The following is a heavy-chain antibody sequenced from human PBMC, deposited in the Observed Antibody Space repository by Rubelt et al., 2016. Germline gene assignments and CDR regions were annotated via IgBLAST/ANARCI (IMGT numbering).Heavy chain of an antibody. CDR2: ISGSGDST. J-gene: IGHJ4*02. CDR1: GFTFSSYT. V-gene: IGHV3-48*04. Sequence: EVQLVESGGGLVQPGGSLRLSCAASGFTFSSYTMNWVRQAPGKGLEWVSVISGSGDSTYYADSVKGRFTISRDNAKNSLDLQLNNLRAEDTAVYYCARIREAGYSTFDSWGQGTLVTVSS. CDR3: ARIREAGYSTFDS. D-gene: IGHD1-26*01.